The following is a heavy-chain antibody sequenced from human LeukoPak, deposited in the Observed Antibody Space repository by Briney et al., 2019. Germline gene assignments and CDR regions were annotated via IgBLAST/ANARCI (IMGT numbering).Heavy chain of an antibody. CDR2: ISSSGSTI. CDR3: ARDPRDGYKTDY. D-gene: IGHD5-24*01. J-gene: IGHJ4*02. CDR1: GFTFSDYY. Sequence: GSLRLSCAASGFTFSDYYMSWIRQAPGKGLEWVSYISSSGSTIYYADSVKGRFTISRDNAKNSLYLQMNSLRAEDTAVYYCARDPRDGYKTDYWGQGTLVTVSS. V-gene: IGHV3-11*01.